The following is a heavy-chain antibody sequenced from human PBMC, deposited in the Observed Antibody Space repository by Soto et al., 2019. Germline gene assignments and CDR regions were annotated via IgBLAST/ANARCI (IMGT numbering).Heavy chain of an antibody. V-gene: IGHV3-48*03. Sequence: GSLRLSCAASRFTFSTYEMNWVRQAPGKGLEWVSYISSSGYAVYYADSVEGRFTISRDNTRNSLYLQMNSLRDEDTALYYCVRYCSTTLCNGVATRTFDYWGQGTLVTVSS. J-gene: IGHJ4*02. CDR3: VRYCSTTLCNGVATRTFDY. CDR2: ISSSGYAV. D-gene: IGHD2-2*01. CDR1: RFTFSTYE.